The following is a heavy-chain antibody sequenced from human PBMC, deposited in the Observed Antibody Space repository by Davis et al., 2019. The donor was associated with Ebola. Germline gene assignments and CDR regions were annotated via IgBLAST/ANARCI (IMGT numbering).Heavy chain of an antibody. D-gene: IGHD4-17*01. J-gene: IGHJ5*02. CDR1: GGTFSSYA. Sequence: ASVKVSCKASGGTFSSYAISWVRQAPGQGLEWMGWINPNSGGTNYAQKFQGWVTMTRDTSTSTVYMELSSLRSDDTAVYYCARAETTVTTGWFDPWGQGTLVTVSS. CDR2: INPNSGGT. V-gene: IGHV1-2*04. CDR3: ARAETTVTTGWFDP.